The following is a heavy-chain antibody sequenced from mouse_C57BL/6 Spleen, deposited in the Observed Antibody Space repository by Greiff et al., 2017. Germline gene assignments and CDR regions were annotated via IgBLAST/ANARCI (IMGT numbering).Heavy chain of an antibody. CDR2: IDPNSGGT. D-gene: IGHD2-1*01. Sequence: QVQLQQSGAELVKPGASVKLSCKASGYTFTSYWMHWMKQRPGRGLEWIGRIDPNSGGTKYNEKFKSKATLTVDKPSITAYMQLSSLTSEDSAVSYCARYYGNLYYALDYWGQGTSVTVSS. V-gene: IGHV1-72*01. CDR3: ARYYGNLYYALDY. CDR1: GYTFTSYW. J-gene: IGHJ4*01.